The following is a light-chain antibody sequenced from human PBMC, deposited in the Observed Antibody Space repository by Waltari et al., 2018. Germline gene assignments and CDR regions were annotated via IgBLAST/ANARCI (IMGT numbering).Light chain of an antibody. J-gene: IGKJ4*01. CDR2: LAS. CDR3: QQYYSTPLT. Sequence: DIVMTQSPDSLVVSLGERATINCKSSQSVLYSSNNKNYLAWYQQKPGQPPKLLIYLASTRESGVPDLFSGSGSGTDFTLTISSLQAEDVAVYYCQQYYSTPLTFGGGTKVEIK. CDR1: QSVLYSSNNKNY. V-gene: IGKV4-1*01.